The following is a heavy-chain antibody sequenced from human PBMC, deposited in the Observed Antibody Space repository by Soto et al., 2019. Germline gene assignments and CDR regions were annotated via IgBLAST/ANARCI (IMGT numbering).Heavy chain of an antibody. V-gene: IGHV3-33*01. D-gene: IGHD4-17*01. CDR3: ARDGTVHRRYYYYGMDV. Sequence: PGGSLRLSCAASGFTFSSYGMHWVRQAPGKGLEWVAVIWYDGSNKYYADSVKGRFTISRDNSKNTLYLQMNSLRAEDTAVYYCARDGTVHRRYYYYGMDVWGQGTTVTVSS. CDR1: GFTFSSYG. J-gene: IGHJ6*02. CDR2: IWYDGSNK.